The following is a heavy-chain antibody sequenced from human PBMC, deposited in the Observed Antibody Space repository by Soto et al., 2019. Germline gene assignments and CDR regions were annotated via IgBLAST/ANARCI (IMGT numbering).Heavy chain of an antibody. CDR1: GFTFSSYG. D-gene: IGHD3-10*01. J-gene: IGHJ6*03. V-gene: IGHV3-30*18. CDR2: ISYDGSNK. Sequence: GGSLRLSCAASGFTFSSYGMHWVRQAPGKGLEWVAVISYDGSNKYYADSVKGRFTISRDNSKNTLYLQMNSLRAEDTAVYYCAKEGSNYYYYYMDVWGKGTTVTVSS. CDR3: AKEGSNYYYYYMDV.